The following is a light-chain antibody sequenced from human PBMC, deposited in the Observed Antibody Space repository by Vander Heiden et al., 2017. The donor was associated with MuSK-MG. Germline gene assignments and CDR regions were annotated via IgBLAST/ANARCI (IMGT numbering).Light chain of an antibody. J-gene: IGLJ3*02. CDR2: KDT. CDR1: ALPKQF. V-gene: IGLV3-25*03. Sequence: YELTQPPPVSVSPGQTAKITCSGDALPKQFSYWYQKKPGQAPVVMIYKDTQRPSGIPERFSGSISGTTVTLTISGVQAEDEADYYCQSADSSGTYVMFGGGTRLTVL. CDR3: QSADSSGTYVM.